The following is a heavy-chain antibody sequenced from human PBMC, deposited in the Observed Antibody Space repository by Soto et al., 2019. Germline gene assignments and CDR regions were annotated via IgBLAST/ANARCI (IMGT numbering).Heavy chain of an antibody. CDR2: ISSTTNYI. J-gene: IGHJ4*02. Sequence: PGGSLRLSCAASGFNFSSYTMNWVRQAPGKGLEWVSSISSTTNYIYYADSMKGRFTVSRDNAKNSVYLEMNSLSAEDTAVYYCARESEDLTSNFDYWGQGTLVTVSS. V-gene: IGHV3-21*01. CDR1: GFNFSSYT. CDR3: ARESEDLTSNFDY.